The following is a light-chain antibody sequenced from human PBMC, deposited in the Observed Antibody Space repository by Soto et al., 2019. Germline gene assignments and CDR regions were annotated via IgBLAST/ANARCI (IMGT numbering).Light chain of an antibody. CDR1: SSDVGAYDF. Sequence: QSVLAQPASVSGSPGQSITISCTGTSSDVGAYDFVSWYQQHPDKAPKLMIFEVSNRPSGVSDRFSGSKSVNTATLTISGLQAEDEADYYCSSYTTSSTPVFGTGTKHTVL. CDR2: EVS. J-gene: IGLJ1*01. CDR3: SSYTTSSTPV. V-gene: IGLV2-14*03.